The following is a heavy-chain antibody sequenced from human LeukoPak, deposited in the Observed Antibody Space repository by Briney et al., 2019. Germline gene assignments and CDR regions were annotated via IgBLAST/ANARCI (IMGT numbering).Heavy chain of an antibody. CDR1: GFTFSSYG. CDR2: IWYDGSNK. CDR3: ASGRTGYHYFDY. D-gene: IGHD3-9*01. J-gene: IGHJ4*02. V-gene: IGHV3-33*01. Sequence: GRSLRLSCAASGFTFSSYGMHWVRQAPGKGLEWVAVIWYDGSNKYYADSVKGRFTISRDNSKNTLYLQMNSLRAEDTAVYYCASGRTGYHYFDYWGQGTLVSVSS.